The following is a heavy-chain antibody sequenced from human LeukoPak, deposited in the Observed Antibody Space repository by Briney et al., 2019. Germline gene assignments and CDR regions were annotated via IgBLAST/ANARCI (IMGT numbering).Heavy chain of an antibody. CDR2: VYTSGST. CDR1: GGSISGYY. CDR3: ARLDSSRVVFDY. J-gene: IGHJ4*02. D-gene: IGHD3-22*01. Sequence: SETLSLTCTVSGGSISGYYWSWIRQPAGKGLEWIGRVYTSGSTNYNPSLKSRVTMSIDTSKNQFSLRLSSVTAADTAVYYCARLDSSRVVFDYWGQGTLVTVSS. V-gene: IGHV4-4*07.